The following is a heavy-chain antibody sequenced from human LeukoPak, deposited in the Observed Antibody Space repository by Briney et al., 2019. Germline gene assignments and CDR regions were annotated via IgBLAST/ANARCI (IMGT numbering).Heavy chain of an antibody. Sequence: GASVKVSCKASGYTFTSYYMHWVRQAPGHGLEWMGIINPSAGSTSYAQKFQGRVTMTRDTSTSTVYMELSSLRSDDTTMYYCARGVSYTNPDYWGQGTLVTVSS. V-gene: IGHV1-46*01. CDR2: INPSAGST. CDR1: GYTFTSYY. CDR3: ARGVSYTNPDY. J-gene: IGHJ4*02.